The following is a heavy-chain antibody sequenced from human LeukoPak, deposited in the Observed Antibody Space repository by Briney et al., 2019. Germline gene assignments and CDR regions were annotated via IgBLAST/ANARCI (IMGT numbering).Heavy chain of an antibody. D-gene: IGHD1-26*01. CDR3: ARGRWELLYYFDY. J-gene: IGHJ4*02. CDR2: INSDESST. Sequence: PGGSLRLSCAASGFTFNSYWMHWVRQAPGKGLVWVSRINSDESSTSYADSVKGRFTISRDNAKNTLYLQMNSLRAEDTAVYYCARGRWELLYYFDYWGQGTLVTVSS. V-gene: IGHV3-74*01. CDR1: GFTFNSYW.